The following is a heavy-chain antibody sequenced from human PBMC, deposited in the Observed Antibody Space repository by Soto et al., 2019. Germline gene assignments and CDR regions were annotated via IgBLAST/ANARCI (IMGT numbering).Heavy chain of an antibody. CDR3: ARGHGGITVFGAPGHFDY. CDR2: IYYSGSS. V-gene: IGHV4-39*01. J-gene: IGHJ4*02. CDR1: GDSISSSSHY. D-gene: IGHD3-3*01. Sequence: QLQLQESGPGLVKPSETLSLTCTVSGDSISSSSHYWGWIRQPPGKGLEWIGSIYYSGSSYYNPSLTSRVTISVDTSKNQFSLKLSSVSAADTAVYHCARGHGGITVFGAPGHFDYWGQGTLVTVSS.